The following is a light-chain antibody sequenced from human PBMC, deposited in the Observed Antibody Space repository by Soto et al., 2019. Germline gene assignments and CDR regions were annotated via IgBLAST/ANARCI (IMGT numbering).Light chain of an antibody. V-gene: IGKV3-20*01. J-gene: IGKJ1*01. Sequence: DMVLTQSPGTLSLSPGQRATLSCRASQSITNNYLAWYQQKPGRAHRLLIYGASSRATGIPDRFSGSGSGTDFTLTISRLEPEDFAVYYCQQYGSSWTFGQGTKVHI. CDR3: QQYGSSWT. CDR2: GAS. CDR1: QSITNNY.